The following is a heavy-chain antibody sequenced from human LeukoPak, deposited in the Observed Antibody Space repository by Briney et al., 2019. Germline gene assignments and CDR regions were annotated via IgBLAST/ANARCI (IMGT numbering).Heavy chain of an antibody. J-gene: IGHJ3*02. CDR3: GGASAGYSTSNNALYM. D-gene: IGHD6-13*01. CDR2: INPNSGGT. Sequence: PSVKLSRTASGYTFTGYYMHWVRQGPGQGLEWMGWINPNSGGTTNAQPFQGRVTMTWDTSISTASLGLSRRTPGAPAGFYFGGASAGYSTSNNALYMWGEKTTLTLSS. CDR1: GYTFTGYY. V-gene: IGHV1-2*02.